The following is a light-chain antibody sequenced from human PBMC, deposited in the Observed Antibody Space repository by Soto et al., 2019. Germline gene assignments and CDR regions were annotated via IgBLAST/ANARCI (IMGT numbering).Light chain of an antibody. CDR3: QQCYNFPYT. CDR1: HDINEW. V-gene: IGKV1D-12*01. CDR2: TTS. J-gene: IGKJ2*01. Sequence: DIQMAQSPSSVSASVGDRVTITCRAPHDINEWLVWYQQKPGKAPKLLIYTTSTLQSGVPSRFSGSGSGTDFTLTISSLQPEDFATYYCQQCYNFPYTFGQGTKVEIK.